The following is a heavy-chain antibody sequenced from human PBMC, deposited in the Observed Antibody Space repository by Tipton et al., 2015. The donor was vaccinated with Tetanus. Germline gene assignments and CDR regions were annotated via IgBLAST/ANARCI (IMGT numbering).Heavy chain of an antibody. D-gene: IGHD2-15*01. CDR2: SWYDGTDK. CDR3: AREADCSGGSCFSGDFDN. V-gene: IGHV3-33*01. CDR1: GFIFSSYG. Sequence: SLRLSCAASGFIFSSYGIHWVRQAPGKGLEWVAVSWYDGTDKYYADSVKGRFTISRDNSKNTLYRQMNSLRAEETAVYYCAREADCSGGSCFSGDFDNWGQGTQVTVSS. J-gene: IGHJ4*02.